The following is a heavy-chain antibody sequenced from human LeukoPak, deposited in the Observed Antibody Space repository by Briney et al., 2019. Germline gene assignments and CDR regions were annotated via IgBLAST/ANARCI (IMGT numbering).Heavy chain of an antibody. CDR1: GGSISSGGYY. CDR2: IYHSGST. J-gene: IGHJ3*02. Sequence: PSETLSLTCTVSGGSISSGGYYWSWIRQPPGKGLEWIGYIYHSGSTNYNPSFKSRVTISVDTSKNQFSLKLSSVTAADTAVYYCARLPKGEYSRRATVTGRAFDIWGQGTMVTVSS. CDR3: ARLPKGEYSRRATVTGRAFDI. V-gene: IGHV4-30-2*01. D-gene: IGHD4-17*01.